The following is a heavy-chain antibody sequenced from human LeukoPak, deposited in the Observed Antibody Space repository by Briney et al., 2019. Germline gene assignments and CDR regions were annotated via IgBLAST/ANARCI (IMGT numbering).Heavy chain of an antibody. CDR3: ARDSRDTAMVGPDY. V-gene: IGHV3-33*01. CDR1: GFTFSRYG. D-gene: IGHD5-18*01. Sequence: GRSLRLSCAASGFTFSRYGMHWVRQAPGKGLEWVAVIWYDGSNKYYADSVKGRFTISRDNSKNTLYLQMNSLRAEDTAVYYCARDSRDTAMVGPDYWGQGTLVTVSS. CDR2: IWYDGSNK. J-gene: IGHJ4*02.